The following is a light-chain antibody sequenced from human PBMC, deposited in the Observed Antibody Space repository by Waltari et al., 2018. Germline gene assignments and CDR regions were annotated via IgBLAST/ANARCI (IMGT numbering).Light chain of an antibody. V-gene: IGKV4-1*01. CDR3: QQCYSTPYT. Sequence: DIVMTQSPDSLAVSLCETVTSHCRSTQNLLYNSDNKNYLAWFQQKPGQPPKLLIYWASTRESGVPDRFSGSGSGTEFTLTISSLQAADVAVYYCQQCYSTPYTFGQGTKLEIK. J-gene: IGKJ2*01. CDR1: QNLLYNSDNKNY. CDR2: WAS.